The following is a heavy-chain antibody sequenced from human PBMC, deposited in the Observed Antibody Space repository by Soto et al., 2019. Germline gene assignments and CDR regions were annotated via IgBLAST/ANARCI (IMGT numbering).Heavy chain of an antibody. Sequence: SETLSLTCSVSVGSISSYYWRWIRQPPGKGLEWIGYIYYRGSTNYNPSLKSRVTISVDTSKNQSSLTLNSVTAADTAVDYCARDRAECGGDCYYDYDYGMNVWGQGTTVTISS. D-gene: IGHD2-21*02. J-gene: IGHJ6*02. CDR3: ARDRAECGGDCYYDYDYGMNV. CDR2: IYYRGST. CDR1: VGSISSYY. V-gene: IGHV4-59*01.